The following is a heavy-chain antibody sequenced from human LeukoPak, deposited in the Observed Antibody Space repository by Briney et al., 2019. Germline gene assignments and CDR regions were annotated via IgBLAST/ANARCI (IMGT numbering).Heavy chain of an antibody. V-gene: IGHV3-21*06. D-gene: IGHD2-2*01. CDR1: GITFSDYN. CDR3: ARILVVPAANYYYSYGMDV. CDR2: ISSSATYI. J-gene: IGHJ6*02. Sequence: GGSLRLSCAASGITFSDYNMNWVRQAPGKGLEWVSSISSSATYIYYADSVKGRFTISRDNAKTSLSLQMNSLRAEDTAVYYCARILVVPAANYYYSYGMDVWGQGTTVTVSS.